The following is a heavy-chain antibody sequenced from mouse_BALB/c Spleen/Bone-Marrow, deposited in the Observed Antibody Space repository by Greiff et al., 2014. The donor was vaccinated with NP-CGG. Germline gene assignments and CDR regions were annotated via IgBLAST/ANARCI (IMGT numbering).Heavy chain of an antibody. Sequence: EVKLVESGGGLVQPGGSMKLSCAASGFTFSDAWMDWVRQSPEKGLGWVAEIRGTADNHATYYSESVRGRFTISRDDSKSNIYLQMNSLRAEDTGIYYCTRRGALDFWGQGTSVTVSS. CDR2: IRGTADNHAT. CDR3: TRRGALDF. CDR1: GFTFSDAW. V-gene: IGHV6-6*01. J-gene: IGHJ4*01.